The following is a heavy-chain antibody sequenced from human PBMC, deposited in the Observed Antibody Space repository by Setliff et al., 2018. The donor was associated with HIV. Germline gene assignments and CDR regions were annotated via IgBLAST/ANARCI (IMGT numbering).Heavy chain of an antibody. CDR1: GFTFGDYL. D-gene: IGHD6-19*01. J-gene: IGHJ4*02. CDR3: IRPVWYSSGWTFDN. CDR2: IRSKAFGGTA. V-gene: IGHV3-49*04. Sequence: PGGSLRLSCAASGFTFGDYLMSWVRQAPGKGLEWIGFIRSKAFGGTAEYGASVKGRFTISRDDSISVAYLQLNSLKTDDTAVYYCIRPVWYSSGWTFDNWGQGTLVTVSS.